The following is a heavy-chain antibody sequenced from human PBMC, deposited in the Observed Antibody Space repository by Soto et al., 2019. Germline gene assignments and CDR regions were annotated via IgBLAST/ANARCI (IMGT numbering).Heavy chain of an antibody. CDR2: IIPIFGTA. CDR3: ARGSHYYDSSGYHRPLFDY. D-gene: IGHD3-22*01. Sequence: QVQLVQSGAEVKKPGSSVKVSCKASGGTFSSYAISWVRQAPGQGLEWMGGIIPIFGTANYAQKFQGRVTITADESTSTAYMELSSVRSEDTAVYYCARGSHYYDSSGYHRPLFDYWGQGTLVTVSS. CDR1: GGTFSSYA. J-gene: IGHJ4*02. V-gene: IGHV1-69*01.